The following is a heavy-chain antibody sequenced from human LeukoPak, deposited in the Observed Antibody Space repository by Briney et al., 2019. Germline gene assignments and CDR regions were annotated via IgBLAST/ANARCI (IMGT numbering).Heavy chain of an antibody. Sequence: ASVKVSCKASGYTLINYGISWVRQAPGQGLEWMGWISFKSGNTNSAQKLQGRVTMTTDTSTSTAYMELMSLRSDDTAVYYCAKGGSTRPWSFDIWGRGTMVTVSS. J-gene: IGHJ3*02. V-gene: IGHV1-18*01. CDR3: AKGGSTRPWSFDI. CDR2: ISFKSGNT. D-gene: IGHD2-2*01. CDR1: GYTLINYG.